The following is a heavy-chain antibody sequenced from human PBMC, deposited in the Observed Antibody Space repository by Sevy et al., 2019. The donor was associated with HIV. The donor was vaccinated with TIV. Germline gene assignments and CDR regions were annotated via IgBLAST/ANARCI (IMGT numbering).Heavy chain of an antibody. J-gene: IGHJ6*03. D-gene: IGHD1-1*01. CDR1: GFSFSNYW. V-gene: IGHV3-7*01. CDR2: IKPDGSVK. Sequence: GGSLRLSCVVSGFSFSNYWMTWVRQASGKGLEWVANIKPDGSVKSYVDSVKGRFTISRDNAKNSLSLQMNSLSAEDTAVYYCARDTNYFYVDVWGKGTTVTVSS. CDR3: ARDTNYFYVDV.